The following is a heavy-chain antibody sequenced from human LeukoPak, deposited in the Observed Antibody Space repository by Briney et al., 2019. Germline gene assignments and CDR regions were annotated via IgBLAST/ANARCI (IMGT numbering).Heavy chain of an antibody. CDR1: GGSISSSNW. CDR2: IYHSGST. CDR3: ARSRTRGSYLSDY. D-gene: IGHD1-14*01. J-gene: IGHJ4*02. V-gene: IGHV4-4*02. Sequence: SETLSLTCAVSGGSISSSNWWSWVRQPPVKGLEWIGEIYHSGSTNYNPSLKSRVTISVDKSKNQFSLKLSSVTAADTAVYYCARSRTRGSYLSDYWGQGTLVTVSS.